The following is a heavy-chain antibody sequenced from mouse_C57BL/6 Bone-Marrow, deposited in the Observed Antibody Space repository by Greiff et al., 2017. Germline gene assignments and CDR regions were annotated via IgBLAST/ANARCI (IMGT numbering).Heavy chain of an antibody. Sequence: EVQLQQSGPVLVKPGPSVKISCKASGFTFTDYYMHWVKQSHGKSLEWIGLVYPYNGGTSYNQKFKGKATLTVDTSSSTAYMELNSLTSEDSAVXYCARSSLYYYGSSPLYCWGQGTTLTVSS. D-gene: IGHD1-1*01. J-gene: IGHJ2*01. CDR3: ARSSLYYYGSSPLYC. V-gene: IGHV1-36*01. CDR1: GFTFTDYY. CDR2: VYPYNGGT.